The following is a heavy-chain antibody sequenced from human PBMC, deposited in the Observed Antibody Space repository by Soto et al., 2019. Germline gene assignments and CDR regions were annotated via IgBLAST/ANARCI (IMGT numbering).Heavy chain of an antibody. D-gene: IGHD3-3*01. J-gene: IGHJ6*03. Sequence: QVQLQESGPGLVKPSETLSLTCTVSGGSISSYYWSWIRQPPGKGLEWIGYIYYSGSTNYNPSLKTRVTISVDTSKNQFSLKLSSVTAADTAVYYCARHQTIFGVVIYYYYYMDVWGKGTTVTVSS. V-gene: IGHV4-59*08. CDR3: ARHQTIFGVVIYYYYYMDV. CDR2: IYYSGST. CDR1: GGSISSYY.